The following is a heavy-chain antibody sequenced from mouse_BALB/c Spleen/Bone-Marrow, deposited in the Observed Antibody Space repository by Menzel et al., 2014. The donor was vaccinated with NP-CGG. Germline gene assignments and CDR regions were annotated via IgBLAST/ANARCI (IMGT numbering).Heavy chain of an antibody. CDR3: ARQDYRYDVAWFAY. D-gene: IGHD2-14*01. Sequence: EVKLLESGPGLVKPSQSLSLTCSVTGYSITSGYYCNWIRQFPGNKLEWMGYISYDGSNNYNPSLKNRISITRDTSKNQFFLKLNSVTTEDTATYYCARQDYRYDVAWFAYWGQGTLVTVSA. CDR2: ISYDGSN. J-gene: IGHJ3*01. V-gene: IGHV3-6*02. CDR1: GYSITSGYY.